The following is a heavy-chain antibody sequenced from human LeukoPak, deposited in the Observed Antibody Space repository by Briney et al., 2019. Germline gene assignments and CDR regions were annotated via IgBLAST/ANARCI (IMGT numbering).Heavy chain of an antibody. CDR3: AKELITMIVVVTNYYFDY. D-gene: IGHD3-22*01. CDR2: ISGSGGST. V-gene: IGHV3-23*01. CDR1: GFTFSSYA. J-gene: IGHJ4*02. Sequence: GGSLRLSCAASGFTFSSYAMSWVRQAPGKGLKWVSAISGSGGSTYYADSVKGWFTISRGNSKNTLYLQMNSLRAEDTAVYYCAKELITMIVVVTNYYFDYWGQGTLVTVSS.